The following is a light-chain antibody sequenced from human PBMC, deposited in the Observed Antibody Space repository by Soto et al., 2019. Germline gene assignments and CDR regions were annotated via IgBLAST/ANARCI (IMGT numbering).Light chain of an antibody. V-gene: IGLV2-8*01. Sequence: QSALTQPPSASGSPGQSVTLSCTGTSSDVGGYNYVSWYQQHPGKAPKLIISEVSKRPSRVPDRFSGSKSGNTASLTVSGLQAEDEADYYCCSYAGGNNLLFGGGTKLTVL. CDR3: CSYAGGNNLL. CDR1: SSDVGGYNY. J-gene: IGLJ2*01. CDR2: EVS.